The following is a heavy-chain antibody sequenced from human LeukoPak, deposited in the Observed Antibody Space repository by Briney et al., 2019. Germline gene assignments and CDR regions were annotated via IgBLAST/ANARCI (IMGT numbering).Heavy chain of an antibody. CDR3: AKDFARSFDY. D-gene: IGHD6-6*01. CDR2: ISYDGSNK. Sequence: LSLTCAVHGGSFSGYYWNWVRQAPGKGLEWVAVISYDGSNKYYADSVKGRFTISRDNSKNTLYLQMNSLRAEDTAVYYCAKDFARSFDYWGQGTLVTVSS. J-gene: IGHJ4*02. V-gene: IGHV3-30*18. CDR1: GGSFSGYY.